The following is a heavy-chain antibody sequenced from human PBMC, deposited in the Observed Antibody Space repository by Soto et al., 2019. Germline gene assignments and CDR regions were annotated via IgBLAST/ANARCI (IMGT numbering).Heavy chain of an antibody. CDR2: INHSGST. Sequence: SETLSLTCAVYGGSFSGYYWSWIRQPPGKGLEWIGEINHSGSTNYNPSRKSRVTISVDTSKNQFSLTLSSVTAADTAVYYCARGKALTYYDFWSGYQTFDYWGQGTLVTVAS. D-gene: IGHD3-3*01. CDR3: ARGKALTYYDFWSGYQTFDY. CDR1: GGSFSGYY. J-gene: IGHJ4*02. V-gene: IGHV4-34*01.